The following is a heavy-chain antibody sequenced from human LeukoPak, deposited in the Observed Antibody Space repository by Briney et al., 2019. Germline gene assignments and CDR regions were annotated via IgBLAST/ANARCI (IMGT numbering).Heavy chain of an antibody. CDR3: ASRLSSNWYWYFDL. D-gene: IGHD6-13*01. J-gene: IGHJ2*01. CDR2: ISGSGAST. V-gene: IGHV3-23*01. CDR1: GFTFSSYA. Sequence: TGGSLRLSCAASGFTFSSYAMGWVRLAPGKGLEWVSLISGSGASTYYADSVKGRFTISRDDSKNTLYLQMNSLRAEDTAVYYCASRLSSNWYWYFDLWGRGTLVTVSS.